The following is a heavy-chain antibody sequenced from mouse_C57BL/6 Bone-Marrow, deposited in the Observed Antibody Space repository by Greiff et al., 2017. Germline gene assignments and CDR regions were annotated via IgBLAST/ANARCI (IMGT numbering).Heavy chain of an antibody. D-gene: IGHD3-2*02. CDR1: GYTFTSYG. CDR2: IYPRSGNT. V-gene: IGHV1-81*01. J-gene: IGHJ3*01. CDR3: ARHQLRRQCWFAY. Sequence: VQLQQPGAELARPGASVKLSCKASGYTFTSYGISWVKQRTGQGLEWIGEIYPRSGNTYYNEKFKGKATLTADKSSSTAYMELRSLTSEDSAVYFCARHQLRRQCWFAYWGQGTLVTVSA.